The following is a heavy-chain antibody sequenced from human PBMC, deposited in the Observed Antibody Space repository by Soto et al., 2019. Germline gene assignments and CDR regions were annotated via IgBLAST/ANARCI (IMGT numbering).Heavy chain of an antibody. D-gene: IGHD6-19*01. Sequence: PGGSLRLSCAASGFTFSSYGMHWVRQAPGKGLERVAVISYDGSNKYYADSVKGRFTISRDNSKNTLYLQMNSLRAEDTAVYYCAKVAVAGNFDYWGQGTLVTVSS. CDR3: AKVAVAGNFDY. CDR1: GFTFSSYG. CDR2: ISYDGSNK. V-gene: IGHV3-30*18. J-gene: IGHJ4*02.